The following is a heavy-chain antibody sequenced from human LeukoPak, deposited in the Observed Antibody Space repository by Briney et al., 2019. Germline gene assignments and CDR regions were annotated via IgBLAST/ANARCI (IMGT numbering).Heavy chain of an antibody. CDR1: GFTFSDYY. V-gene: IGHV3-11*01. J-gene: IGHJ4*02. Sequence: GGSLRLSCGASGFTFSDYYMSWIRQTPGKGLEWLAYISTSASSIDYAGSVKGRFTVSRDNGKNSLFLQMNSLRAEDTAIYYCAKHLSGYTNSWFSPNFDFWGLGTLVTVSS. CDR3: AKHLSGYTNSWFSPNFDF. CDR2: ISTSASSI. D-gene: IGHD6-13*01.